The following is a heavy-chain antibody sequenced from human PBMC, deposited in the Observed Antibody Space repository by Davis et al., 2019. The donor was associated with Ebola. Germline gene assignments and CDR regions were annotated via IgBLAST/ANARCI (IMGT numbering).Heavy chain of an antibody. CDR1: GFTSSDYY. V-gene: IGHV3-11*01. CDR3: VRDEKRGYSGMPDYYFGVDV. J-gene: IGHJ6*02. CDR2: ISSGGTST. D-gene: IGHD5-12*01. Sequence: PGGSLRLSCAASGFTSSDYYMSWIRQAPGKGLEWVSYISSGGTSTYYADSVKGRFTISRDNAKNSLYLQMNSLRAEDTAVYYCVRDEKRGYSGMPDYYFGVDVWGQGTTVTVSS.